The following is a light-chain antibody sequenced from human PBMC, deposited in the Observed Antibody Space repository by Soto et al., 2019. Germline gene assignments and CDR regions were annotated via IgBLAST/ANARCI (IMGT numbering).Light chain of an antibody. CDR1: QSVSSSF. J-gene: IGKJ1*01. CDR3: QQCGTSPWT. V-gene: IGKV3-20*01. CDR2: GAS. Sequence: EIVLTQSPGTLSLSPGERATLSCRASQSVSSSFLGWYQQKPGQAPRLLIYGASSRATGIPDRFSGSGSGTDFTLTISRLESEDFAVYYCQQCGTSPWTFGQGTKVDIK.